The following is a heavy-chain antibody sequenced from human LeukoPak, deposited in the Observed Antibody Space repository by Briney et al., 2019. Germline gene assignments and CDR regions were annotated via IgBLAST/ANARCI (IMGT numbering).Heavy chain of an antibody. CDR2: INPDSGIS. D-gene: IGHD6-13*01. CDR3: ARGAAIGQARDY. V-gene: IGHV1-2*06. Sequence: GASVKVSCKASGYTFTGHYVYWVRQAPGQGLEWMGRINPDSGISNYAQKFQGRVTLTRDTSISVAYMELSSLTSDDTAVYYCARGAAIGQARDYWGQGTLVIVSS. CDR1: GYTFTGHY. J-gene: IGHJ4*02.